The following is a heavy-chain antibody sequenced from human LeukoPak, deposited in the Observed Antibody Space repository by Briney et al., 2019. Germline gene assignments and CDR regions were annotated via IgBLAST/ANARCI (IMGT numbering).Heavy chain of an antibody. CDR3: ARWRLYYYDSSGYYPEWFDP. CDR1: GGSISSGGYY. CDR2: IYYSGST. D-gene: IGHD3-22*01. Sequence: SQTLSLTCTVSGGSISSGGYYWSWIRQHPGKGLEWIGYIYYSGSTYYNPSLKSRVTISVDTSKNQFSLKLSSVTAADPAVYYCARWRLYYYDSSGYYPEWFDPWGQGTLVTVSS. J-gene: IGHJ5*02. V-gene: IGHV4-31*03.